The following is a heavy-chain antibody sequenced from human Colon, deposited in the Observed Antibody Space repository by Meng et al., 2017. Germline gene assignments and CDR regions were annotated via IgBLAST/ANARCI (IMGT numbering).Heavy chain of an antibody. CDR3: ARLIAGWPFYFDY. CDR2: MFHSGTT. CDR1: GGSVSSGSHY. J-gene: IGHJ4*02. Sequence: QVQPQESGPGRVRPSETLSLTCNVSGGSVSSGSHYWSWIRQPPGKGLEWIGYMFHSGTTKYNPSLKSRVSMSVDTTKNQFYLKLTSVTVADTAVFYCARLIAGWPFYFDYWGQGILVTVSS. D-gene: IGHD6-19*01. V-gene: IGHV4-61*01.